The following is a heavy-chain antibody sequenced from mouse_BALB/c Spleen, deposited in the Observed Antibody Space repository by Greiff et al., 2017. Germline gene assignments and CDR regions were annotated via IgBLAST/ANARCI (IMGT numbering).Heavy chain of an antibody. J-gene: IGHJ2*01. CDR3: ARGEYGNLCDY. CDR2: INSNGGST. V-gene: IGHV5-6-3*01. CDR1: GFTFSSYG. D-gene: IGHD2-10*02. Sequence: EVKLVESGGGLVQPGGSLKLSCAASGFTFSSYGMSWVRQTPDKRLELVATINSNGGSTYYPDSVKGRFTISRDNAKNTLYLQMSSLKSEDTAMYYCARGEYGNLCDYWGQGTTLTVSS.